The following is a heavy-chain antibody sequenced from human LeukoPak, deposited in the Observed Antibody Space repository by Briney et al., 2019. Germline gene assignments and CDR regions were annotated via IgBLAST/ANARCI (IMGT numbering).Heavy chain of an antibody. D-gene: IGHD6-13*01. CDR3: AREISGDSNFDY. V-gene: IGHV3-23*01. CDR1: GFTFSNYA. CDR2: ISGSGDTT. J-gene: IGHJ4*02. Sequence: GGSLRLSCAASGFTFSNYAMSWVRQAPGKGLEWVSAISGSGDTTFYTDSVKGRFTISRDNSKNTLYLQLNSLRVDDTAVYYCAREISGDSNFDYWGQGTLVSVSS.